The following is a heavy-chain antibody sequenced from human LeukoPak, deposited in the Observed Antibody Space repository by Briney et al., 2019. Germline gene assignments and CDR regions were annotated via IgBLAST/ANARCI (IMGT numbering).Heavy chain of an antibody. Sequence: GGSLRLSGAASGFTFRSYGMHWVRQAPGKGLEWVAVIWYDGSNKYYADSVKGRFAISRDNSKNTSFLQMNSLRAEDTAVYYCARDSGLVRGVAYYFDYWGQGTLVTVSS. D-gene: IGHD3-10*01. CDR3: ARDSGLVRGVAYYFDY. CDR1: GFTFRSYG. J-gene: IGHJ4*02. V-gene: IGHV3-33*01. CDR2: IWYDGSNK.